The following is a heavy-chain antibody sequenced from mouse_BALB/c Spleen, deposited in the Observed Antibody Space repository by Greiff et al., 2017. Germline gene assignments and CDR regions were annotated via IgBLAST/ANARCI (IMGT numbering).Heavy chain of an antibody. CDR3: ARWGYGGAWFAY. CDR2: IDTSDSYT. Sequence: QVQLQQPGAELVMPGASVKMSCKASGYTFTDYWMHWVKQRPGQGLEWIGAIDTSDSYTSYNQKFKGKATLTVDESSSTAYMQLSSLTSEDSAVYYCARWGYGGAWFAYWGQGTLVTVSA. J-gene: IGHJ3*01. D-gene: IGHD1-1*02. CDR1: GYTFTDYW. V-gene: IGHV1-69*01.